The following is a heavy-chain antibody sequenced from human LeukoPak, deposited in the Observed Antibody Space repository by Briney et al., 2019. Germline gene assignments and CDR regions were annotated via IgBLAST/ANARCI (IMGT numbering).Heavy chain of an antibody. Sequence: GGSLRLSCGASGFTFNREWMSWVRQAPGEGLEWVAIIKPDGSATSYVDSAKGRFTISRDNAKNSLSLQMHSLKVEDTGVYYCAKDRYDSSGDYFDYWGQGTVVTVSS. V-gene: IGHV3-7*05. J-gene: IGHJ4*02. CDR2: IKPDGSAT. D-gene: IGHD3-22*01. CDR3: AKDRYDSSGDYFDY. CDR1: GFTFNREW.